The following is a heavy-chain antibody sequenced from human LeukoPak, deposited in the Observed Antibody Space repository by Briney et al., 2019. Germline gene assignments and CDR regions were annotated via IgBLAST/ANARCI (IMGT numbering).Heavy chain of an antibody. J-gene: IGHJ4*02. CDR1: GFTFSSYA. V-gene: IGHV3-23*01. CDR3: AKEARITIFGVANPLDY. D-gene: IGHD3-3*01. CDR2: ISGSGGST. Sequence: GGSLRLSCAASGFTFSSYAMSWVRQAPGKGLEWVSAISGSGGSTYYADSVKGRFTISRDNSKNTLYLQMNSLRAEDTAVYYCAKEARITIFGVANPLDYWGQGTLVTVSS.